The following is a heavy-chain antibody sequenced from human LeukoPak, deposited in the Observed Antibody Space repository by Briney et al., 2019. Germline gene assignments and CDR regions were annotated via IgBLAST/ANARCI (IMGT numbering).Heavy chain of an antibody. CDR1: GGSISSYY. D-gene: IGHD3-9*01. CDR2: IYYSGST. V-gene: IGHV4-39*07. CDR3: ARGNDILTGYYLY. Sequence: SETLSLTCTVSGGSISSYYWGWIRQPPGKGLEWIGSIYYSGSTYYNPSPKSRVTISVDTSKNQFSLKLSSVTAADTAVYYCARGNDILTGYYLYWGQGTLVTVSS. J-gene: IGHJ4*02.